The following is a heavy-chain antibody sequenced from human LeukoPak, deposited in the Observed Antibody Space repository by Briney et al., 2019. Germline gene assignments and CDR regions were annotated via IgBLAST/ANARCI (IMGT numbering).Heavy chain of an antibody. CDR1: EFTFSDAW. J-gene: IGHJ4*02. V-gene: IGHV3-30*02. D-gene: IGHD6-19*01. CDR2: IAYDGSDK. CDR3: VAIAVAGQFY. Sequence: GGSLRISCAASEFTFSDAWMSWVRQAPGKGLEWVTYIAYDGSDKFYADSVRGRFTISRDNSKNTLYVQMNSLRVEDTAMYYCVAIAVAGQFYWGQGTLVTVSS.